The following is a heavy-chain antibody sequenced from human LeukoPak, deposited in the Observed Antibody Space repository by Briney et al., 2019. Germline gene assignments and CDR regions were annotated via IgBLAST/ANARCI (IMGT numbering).Heavy chain of an antibody. D-gene: IGHD6-6*01. J-gene: IGHJ4*02. Sequence: GGSLRLSCAASGFTFSSYGMHWVRRAPGKGLERVAVIWYDGSNKYYADSVKGRFAISRDNSKNTLYLQMNSLRAEDTAVYYCARVGYEYSSSSGVDYWGQGTLVTVSS. CDR3: ARVGYEYSSSSGVDY. CDR2: IWYDGSNK. V-gene: IGHV3-33*01. CDR1: GFTFSSYG.